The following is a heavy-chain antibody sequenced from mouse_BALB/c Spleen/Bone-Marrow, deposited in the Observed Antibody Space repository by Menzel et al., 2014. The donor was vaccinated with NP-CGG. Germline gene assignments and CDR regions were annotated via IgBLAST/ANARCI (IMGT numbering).Heavy chain of an antibody. J-gene: IGHJ4*01. CDR1: DYSFTDYT. Sequence: VQLKQSGPELVKPGASMKISCKASDYSFTDYTMNWVKQSRGKNLEWIGLINPYNGGTSYNQKFKGKATLTVDKSSSTAYMELLSLTSEDSAVYYCARRDGNFYYAMDYWGQGTSVTVSS. V-gene: IGHV1-19*01. CDR2: INPYNGGT. D-gene: IGHD2-3*01. CDR3: ARRDGNFYYAMDY.